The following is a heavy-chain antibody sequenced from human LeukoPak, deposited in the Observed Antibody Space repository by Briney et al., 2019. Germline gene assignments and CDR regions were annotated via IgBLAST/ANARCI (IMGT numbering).Heavy chain of an antibody. D-gene: IGHD1-26*01. V-gene: IGHV3-30*02. J-gene: IGHJ4*02. CDR3: ASWEGSTNY. CDR1: GFTFSSYG. Sequence: GGSLRLSCTASGFTFSSYGMHWVRQAPGKGLEWVAFIRYDGSNKYYADSVKGRFTMSRDNGKNSVYLQMNSLRPEDTAVYYCASWEGSTNYWGQGTLVTVSS. CDR2: IRYDGSNK.